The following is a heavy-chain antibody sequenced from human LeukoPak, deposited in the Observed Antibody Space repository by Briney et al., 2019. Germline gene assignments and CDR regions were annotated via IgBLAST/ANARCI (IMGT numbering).Heavy chain of an antibody. CDR2: IYPRDGST. Sequence: WASVKVSCRASGYTFTSNYIHWGRQAPGQGLEWMGMIYPRDGSTSYAQKFQGRVTVTRDTSTSTVHMELSGLRSEDTAVYYCARDQEGFDYWGQGTLVTVSS. CDR3: ARDQEGFDY. CDR1: GYTFTSNY. V-gene: IGHV1-46*01. J-gene: IGHJ4*02.